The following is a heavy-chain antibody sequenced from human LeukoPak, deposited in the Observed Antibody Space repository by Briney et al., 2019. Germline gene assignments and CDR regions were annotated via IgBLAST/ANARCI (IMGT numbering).Heavy chain of an antibody. J-gene: IGHJ4*02. V-gene: IGHV3-64*04. CDR3: ARDVRVRTIEFIDY. Sequence: PGGSLRLSCAASGFTFTNHPMHWVRQTSGKRLEYVSAISPSGDRTWYADSVKGRFTISRDNSKNTLYLQMNSLRAEDTAVYYCARDVRVRTIEFIDYWGQGTLVTVSS. CDR1: GFTFTNHP. CDR2: ISPSGDRT. D-gene: IGHD1-7*01.